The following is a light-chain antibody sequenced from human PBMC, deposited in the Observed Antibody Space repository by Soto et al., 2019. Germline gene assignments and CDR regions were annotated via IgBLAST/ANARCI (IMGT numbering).Light chain of an antibody. CDR2: DAS. J-gene: IGKJ1*01. V-gene: IGKV1-5*01. CDR3: QQYNSYSET. CDR1: QSISSW. Sequence: DIQMTQSPSTRSASVGDRVTITCRASQSISSWLAWYQQKPGKAPKLLIYDASSLESGVPSRFSGSGSGTEFTLPISSLQPDDFATYYCQQYNSYSETFGQVT.